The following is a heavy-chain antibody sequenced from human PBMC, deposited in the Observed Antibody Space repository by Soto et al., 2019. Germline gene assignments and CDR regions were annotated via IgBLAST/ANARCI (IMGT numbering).Heavy chain of an antibody. J-gene: IGHJ4*02. V-gene: IGHV3-53*01. CDR2: IYSGGST. Sequence: QSGGSLRLSCAASGFTVSSNYMSWVRQAPGKGLEWVSVIYSGGSTYYADSVKGRFTISRDNSKNTLYLQMNSLRAEDTAVYYCAREVSNDYYDSSGYYYGAYYFDYWGQGTLVTVSS. CDR3: AREVSNDYYDSSGYYYGAYYFDY. D-gene: IGHD3-22*01. CDR1: GFTVSSNY.